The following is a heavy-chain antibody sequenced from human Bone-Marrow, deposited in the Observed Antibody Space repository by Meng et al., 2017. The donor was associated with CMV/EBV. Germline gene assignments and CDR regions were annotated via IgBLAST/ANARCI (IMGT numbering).Heavy chain of an antibody. CDR1: GGTFSSYA. D-gene: IGHD3-22*01. CDR3: ARGDSSGYYYDEFDY. CDR2: IIPIFGTA. Sequence: SVKVSCKASGGTFSSYAISWVRQAPGQGLEWMGGIIPIFGTANYAQKFQGRVTITTDESTSTAYMELSSLRSEDTAVYYCARGDSSGYYYDEFDYWGHGTLVTVSS. J-gene: IGHJ4*01. V-gene: IGHV1-69*05.